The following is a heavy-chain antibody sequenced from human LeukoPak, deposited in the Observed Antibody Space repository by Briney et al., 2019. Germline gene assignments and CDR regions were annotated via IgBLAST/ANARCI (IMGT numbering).Heavy chain of an antibody. Sequence: SEPLSLTCTVSGGPVSSGSYYWRWIRQPPGKGLAWIGYIYYSGGTNYNPSGKSRVTISVDTSKNQFSLKLSSVTAADAAVYYCASFYFDSSGYYSLGLVWGQGTLVTVSS. CDR2: IYYSGGT. D-gene: IGHD3-22*01. CDR1: GGPVSSGSYY. V-gene: IGHV4-61*01. J-gene: IGHJ4*02. CDR3: ASFYFDSSGYYSLGLV.